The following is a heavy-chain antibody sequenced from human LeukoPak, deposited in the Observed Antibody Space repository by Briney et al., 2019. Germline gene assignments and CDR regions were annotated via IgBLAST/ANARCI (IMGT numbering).Heavy chain of an antibody. J-gene: IGHJ1*01. CDR1: GFTFSSHW. CDR3: ARDLFFSDAGYSSGWRAEYFHH. D-gene: IGHD6-19*01. V-gene: IGHV3-74*01. Sequence: GGSPRLSCAASGFTFSSHWMHWGRQAPGKGLVWVSRINGAGGSTSYADSVKGRFTVSRDNAKNTLNLQMTSLRAEDTAVYYCARDLFFSDAGYSSGWRAEYFHHWGQGTLVTVSS. CDR2: INGAGGST.